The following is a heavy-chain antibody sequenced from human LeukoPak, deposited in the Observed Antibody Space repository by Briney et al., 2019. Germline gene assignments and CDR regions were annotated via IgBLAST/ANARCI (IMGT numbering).Heavy chain of an antibody. J-gene: IGHJ4*02. CDR1: GGSFSGYY. D-gene: IGHD3-22*01. CDR2: INHSGST. Sequence: SETLSLTCAVYGGSFSGYYWSWIRQPPGKGLEWIGEINHSGSTNYNPSLKSRVTTSVDTSKNQFSLKLSSVTAADTAVYYCARGQGLFGYWGQGTLVTVSS. V-gene: IGHV4-34*01. CDR3: ARGQGLFGY.